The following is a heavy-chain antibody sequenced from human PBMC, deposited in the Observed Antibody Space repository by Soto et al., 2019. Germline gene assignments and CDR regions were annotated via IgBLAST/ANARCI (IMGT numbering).Heavy chain of an antibody. V-gene: IGHV3-21*01. CDR3: ARDTDDSSALDY. D-gene: IGHD3-22*01. CDR1: GLPFRSYS. J-gene: IGHJ4*02. CDR2: ISSSSSYI. Sequence: GGPLSLSCAASGLPFRSYSMNWVRRAPGKGLEWVSSISSSSSYIYYADSVKGRFTISRDNAKNSLYLQMNSLRAEDTAVYYCARDTDDSSALDYWGQGTLVTVSS.